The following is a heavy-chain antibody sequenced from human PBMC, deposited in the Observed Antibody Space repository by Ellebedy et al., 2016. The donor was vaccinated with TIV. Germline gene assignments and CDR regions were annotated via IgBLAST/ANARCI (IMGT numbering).Heavy chain of an antibody. CDR3: ASFRSNY. CDR1: GFTVSSNY. V-gene: IGHV3-53*01. Sequence: GESLKISXAASGFTVSSNYMSWVRQAPGKGLEWVSVIYSGGSTYYADSVKGRFTISRDNSKNTLYLQMNSLRAEDTAVYYCASFRSNYWGQGTLVTVSS. D-gene: IGHD3/OR15-3a*01. CDR2: IYSGGST. J-gene: IGHJ4*02.